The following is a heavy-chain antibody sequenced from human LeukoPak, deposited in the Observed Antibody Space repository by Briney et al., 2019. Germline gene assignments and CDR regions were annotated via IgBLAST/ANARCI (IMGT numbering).Heavy chain of an antibody. CDR3: AKSLYPDAFDI. CDR2: VRFDGSDK. Sequence: GGSLRLSCAASGFTFRSHDMHWVRQAPGKGLEWVTFVRFDGSDKKYADSVKGRFTISRDNSKNTLSLQMISLRAEDTAVFYCAKSLYPDAFDIWGQGTMVTVS. CDR1: GFTFRSHD. J-gene: IGHJ3*02. D-gene: IGHD2-8*01. V-gene: IGHV3-30*02.